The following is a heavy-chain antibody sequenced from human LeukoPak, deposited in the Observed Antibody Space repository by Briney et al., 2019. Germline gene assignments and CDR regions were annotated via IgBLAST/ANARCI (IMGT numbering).Heavy chain of an antibody. D-gene: IGHD6-19*01. V-gene: IGHV3-23*01. J-gene: IGHJ5*02. CDR2: ISGSGGST. Sequence: GGSLRLSCAASGFTFSTYAMSWARQPPGKGLEWVSAISGSGGSTYYADSVKGRFTISRDNSKNTLYLQMNSLRAEDTAVYNCAKSSSGWYKWSDPWGQGTLVTVSS. CDR3: AKSSSGWYKWSDP. CDR1: GFTFSTYA.